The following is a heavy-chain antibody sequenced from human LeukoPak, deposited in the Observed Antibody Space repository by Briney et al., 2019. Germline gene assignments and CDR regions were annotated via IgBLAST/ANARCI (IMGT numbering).Heavy chain of an antibody. CDR3: ARERRPTVLYFDY. CDR2: IKQDGSER. D-gene: IGHD4-17*01. Sequence: GGSPRLSCAASGFTFSSYWMSWVRQAPGKGLEWVANIKQDGSERYYVDSVKGRFTISRDNAKNSLYLQMNSLRAEDTAVYYCARERRPTVLYFDYWGQGTLVTVSS. V-gene: IGHV3-7*01. CDR1: GFTFSSYW. J-gene: IGHJ4*02.